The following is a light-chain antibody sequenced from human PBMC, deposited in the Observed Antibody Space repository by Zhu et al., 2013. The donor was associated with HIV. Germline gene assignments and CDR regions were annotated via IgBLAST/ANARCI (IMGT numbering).Light chain of an antibody. CDR2: EVS. Sequence: QSALTQPPSASGSPGQSVTISCTGISIDVGLYNYVSWYQQHPGRAPKLIIYEVSKRPSGVPDRFSGSKSGNTASLTVSGLQAEDEADYYCAAWDDSLNGVVFGGGTKLTVL. CDR3: AAWDDSLNGVV. CDR1: SIDVGLYNY. V-gene: IGLV2-8*01. J-gene: IGLJ2*01.